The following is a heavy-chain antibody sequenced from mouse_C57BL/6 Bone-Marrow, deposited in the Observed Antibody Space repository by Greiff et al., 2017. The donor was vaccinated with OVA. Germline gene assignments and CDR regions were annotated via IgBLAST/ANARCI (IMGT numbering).Heavy chain of an antibody. D-gene: IGHD1-1*01. CDR3: ARLGYYGSSPYYAMDY. CDR1: GFTFSDYG. J-gene: IGHJ4*01. V-gene: IGHV5-15*01. Sequence: EVKLMESGGGLVQPGGSLKLSCAASGFTFSDYGMAWVRQAPRKGPEWVAFISNLAYSIYYADTVTGRFTISRENAKNTLYLEMSSLRSEDTAMYYCARLGYYGSSPYYAMDYWGQGTSVTVSS. CDR2: ISNLAYSI.